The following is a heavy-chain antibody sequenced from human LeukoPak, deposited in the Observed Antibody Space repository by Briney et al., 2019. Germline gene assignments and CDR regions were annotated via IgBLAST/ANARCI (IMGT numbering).Heavy chain of an antibody. CDR3: ARNPAYCGGDCPYYYYYYMDV. CDR1: GGSFSGYY. J-gene: IGHJ6*03. V-gene: IGHV4-59*01. D-gene: IGHD2-21*01. CDR2: IYYSGST. Sequence: SETLSLTCAVYGGSFSGYYWSWIRQPPGKGLEWIGYIYYSGSTNYNPSLKSRVTISVDTSKNQFSLKLSSVTAADTAVYYCARNPAYCGGDCPYYYYYYMDVWGKGTTVTVSS.